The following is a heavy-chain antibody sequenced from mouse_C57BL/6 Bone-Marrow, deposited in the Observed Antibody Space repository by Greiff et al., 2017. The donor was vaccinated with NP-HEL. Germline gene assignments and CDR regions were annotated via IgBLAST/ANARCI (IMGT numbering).Heavy chain of an antibody. J-gene: IGHJ3*01. CDR2: IDPETGGT. D-gene: IGHD2-4*01. V-gene: IGHV1-15*01. CDR1: GYTFTDYE. Sequence: QVQLQQSGAELVRPGASVTLSCKASGYTFTDYEMHWVKQTPVHGLEWIGAIDPETGGTAYNQKFKGKAILTADKSSSTAYMELRSLTSEDSAVYYCTRSYDDYGRFAYWGQGTLVTVSA. CDR3: TRSYDDYGRFAY.